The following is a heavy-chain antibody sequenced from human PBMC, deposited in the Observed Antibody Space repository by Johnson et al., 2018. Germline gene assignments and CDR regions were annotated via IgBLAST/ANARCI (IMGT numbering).Heavy chain of an antibody. Sequence: VQLVESGGGLVQSGGSLKLSCVASGFTLSSDSMNWVRQAPGKGLEWVSYISSDGINKFYAGSVKGRFTISRDRAKNSLYLHMDGLRAEDTAVYYCARGAELDPWGQGTLVIVSS. J-gene: IGHJ5*02. V-gene: IGHV3-48*01. CDR1: GFTLSSDS. CDR2: ISSDGINK. CDR3: ARGAELDP.